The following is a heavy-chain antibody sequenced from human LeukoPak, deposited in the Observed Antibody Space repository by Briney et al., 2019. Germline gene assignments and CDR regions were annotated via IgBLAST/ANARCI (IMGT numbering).Heavy chain of an antibody. J-gene: IGHJ4*02. CDR1: GFTFSSYA. V-gene: IGHV3-23*01. CDR2: ISGSGGST. D-gene: IGHD2-2*01. CDR3: ASSPTFGDLPAAICGY. Sequence: GGSLRLSCAASGFTFSSYAMSWVRQAPGKGLEWVSAISGSGGSTYYADSVKGRFTISRDNSKNTLYLQMNSLRAEDTAVYYCASSPTFGDLPAAICGYWGQGTLVTVSS.